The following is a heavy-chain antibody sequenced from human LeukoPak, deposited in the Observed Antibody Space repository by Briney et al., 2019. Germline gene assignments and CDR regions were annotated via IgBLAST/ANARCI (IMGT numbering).Heavy chain of an antibody. V-gene: IGHV1-46*01. CDR2: INPSGGST. CDR3: ARGYDSSSWYVRPRAPQQPTSPFDY. CDR1: GYTFTSYY. D-gene: IGHD6-13*01. J-gene: IGHJ4*02. Sequence: ASVKVSCKTSGYTFTSYYMHWVRQAPGQGLEWMGIINPSGGSTTYAQKFQGRVTMTRDTSTNTVYMELSSLRSEDTAVCYCARGYDSSSWYVRPRAPQQPTSPFDYWGQGTLVTVSS.